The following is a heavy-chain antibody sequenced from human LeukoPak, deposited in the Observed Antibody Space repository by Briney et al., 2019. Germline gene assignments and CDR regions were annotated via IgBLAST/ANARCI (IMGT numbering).Heavy chain of an antibody. D-gene: IGHD6-19*01. J-gene: IGHJ4*02. CDR3: ARVRVAGYEVDY. V-gene: IGHV3-21*01. Sequence: GVSLRLSCVASGFTFRGYSMNWVRQAPGKGLEWVSSISSGSTYIHYADSVKGRFTISRDNAKNSLYLQMNSLRAEDTAVYFCARVRVAGYEVDYWGQGTLVTVSS. CDR2: ISSGSTYI. CDR1: GFTFRGYS.